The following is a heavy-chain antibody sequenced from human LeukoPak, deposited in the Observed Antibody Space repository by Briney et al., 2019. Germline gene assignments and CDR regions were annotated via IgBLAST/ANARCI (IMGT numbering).Heavy chain of an antibody. CDR1: GFTFSSYE. D-gene: IGHD6-19*01. V-gene: IGHV3-21*01. CDR2: ISSSSSYI. Sequence: GGSLRLSCAASGFTFSSYEMNWVRQAPGKGLEWVSSISSSSSYIYYADSVKGRFTISRDNAKNSLYLQMNSLRAEDTAVYYCARELLSGGWYGAFDYWGQGTLVTVSS. J-gene: IGHJ4*02. CDR3: ARELLSGGWYGAFDY.